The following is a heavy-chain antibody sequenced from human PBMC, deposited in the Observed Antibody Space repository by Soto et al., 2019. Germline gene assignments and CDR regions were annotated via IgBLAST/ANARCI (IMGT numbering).Heavy chain of an antibody. V-gene: IGHV4-59*01. CDR2: IYYSGST. D-gene: IGHD2-15*01. CDR3: ARVLEYCSGGSCYYYYMDV. Sequence: SETLSLTCTLSGGSISSYYWRWIRQPPGKGLEWIGYIYYSGSTNYNPSLKSRVTISVDTSKNQFSLKLSSVTAADTAVYYCARVLEYCSGGSCYYYYMDVWGKGTTVTVSS. CDR1: GGSISSYY. J-gene: IGHJ6*03.